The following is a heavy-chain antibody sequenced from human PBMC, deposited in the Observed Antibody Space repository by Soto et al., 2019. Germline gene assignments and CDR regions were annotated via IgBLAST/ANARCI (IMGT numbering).Heavy chain of an antibody. D-gene: IGHD2-2*01. CDR1: CASSSSYF. CDR2: IYYSGTT. CDR3: AKLLYASTFYYYGMDV. Sequence: SGTQFLTCTVSCASSSSYFWSWVRQPPGKGLEWIGYIYYSGTTNYNPSLESRVTMSVDTSKNQFSLKLSSVTAADTAVYYCAKLLYASTFYYYGMDVWGQGTTVTVS. V-gene: IGHV4-59*01. J-gene: IGHJ6*02.